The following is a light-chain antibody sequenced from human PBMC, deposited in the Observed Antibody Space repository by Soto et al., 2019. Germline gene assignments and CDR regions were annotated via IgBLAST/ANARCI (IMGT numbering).Light chain of an antibody. CDR3: QTWGTGSVV. CDR2: LNSDGSH. CDR1: SGHSTYT. J-gene: IGLJ2*01. V-gene: IGLV4-69*01. Sequence: QSVLTQSPSASASLGASVKLTCTLSSGHSTYTIAWHQQQPEKGPRYLMRLNSDGSHKKADDITDRFSGSSSGAERYLTISSLQSEDEADYYCQTWGTGSVVFGGGTKLTVL.